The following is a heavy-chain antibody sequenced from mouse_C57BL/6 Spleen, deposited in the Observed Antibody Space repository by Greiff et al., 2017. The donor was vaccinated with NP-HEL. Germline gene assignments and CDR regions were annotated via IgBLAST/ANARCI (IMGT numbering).Heavy chain of an antibody. J-gene: IGHJ2*01. CDR2: ISDGGSYT. D-gene: IGHD1-1*01. V-gene: IGHV5-4*01. CDR3: ARDHYGSSFDY. Sequence: EVKVVESGGGLVKPGGSLKLSCAASGFTFSSYAMSWVRQTPEKRLEWVATISDGGSYTYYPDNVKGRFTISRDNAKNNRYLQMSHLKSEDTAMYYCARDHYGSSFDYWGQGTTLTVSS. CDR1: GFTFSSYA.